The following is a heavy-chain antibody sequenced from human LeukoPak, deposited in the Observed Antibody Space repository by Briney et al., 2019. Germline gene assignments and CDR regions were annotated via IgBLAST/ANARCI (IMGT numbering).Heavy chain of an antibody. V-gene: IGHV4-38-2*02. Sequence: SETLSLTCTVSGYSISSGYYWGWIRQPPGKGLEWIGRIYTSGSTNYNPSLKSRVTISVDTSKNQFSLKLSSVTAADTAVYYCAREHYYDSSGYYYYYYYYMDVWGKGTTVTISS. CDR1: GYSISSGYY. CDR2: IYTSGST. J-gene: IGHJ6*03. CDR3: AREHYYDSSGYYYYYYYYMDV. D-gene: IGHD3-22*01.